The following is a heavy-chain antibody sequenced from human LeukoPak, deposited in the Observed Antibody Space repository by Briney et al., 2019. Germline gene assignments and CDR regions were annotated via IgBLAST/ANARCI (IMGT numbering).Heavy chain of an antibody. J-gene: IGHJ4*02. CDR3: ATTTIRLGY. CDR1: GGSISSSGYY. V-gene: IGHV4-39*07. CDR2: IYYSGIT. Sequence: PSETLSLTCTVSGGSISSSGYYWGWIRQSPGEGLEWIGNIYYSGITYYNPSLKSRVTISVDTSKNQFSLNLSSVTAADTAVYYCATTTIRLGYWGQGTLVTVSS. D-gene: IGHD1-26*01.